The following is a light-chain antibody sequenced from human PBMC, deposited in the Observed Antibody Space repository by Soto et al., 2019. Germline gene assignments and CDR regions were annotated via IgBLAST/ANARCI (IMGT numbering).Light chain of an antibody. CDR2: AAS. CDR3: QQSYSTPWT. Sequence: DIQMTQSPSSLSASLSDRVTIAFLASQSVRSYLNWYQQKPGKAPKLLIFAASSLQSGTPSRFSGSGSGTDFTLTISTLQPEDFATYYCQQSYSTPWTFGQGTKVDI. V-gene: IGKV1-39*01. CDR1: QSVRSY. J-gene: IGKJ1*01.